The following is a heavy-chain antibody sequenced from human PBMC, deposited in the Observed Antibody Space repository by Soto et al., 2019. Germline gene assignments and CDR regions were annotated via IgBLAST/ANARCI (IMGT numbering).Heavy chain of an antibody. J-gene: IGHJ4*02. D-gene: IGHD6-13*01. V-gene: IGHV1-8*02. CDR1: GYTFSGYD. Sequence: QVQLVQSGAEVKKPGASVKVSCKTSGYTFSGYDINWVRQATGQGLEWMGWMNPNSGNTGYAQKFQGRVSTTRDTSTSTAYMELSSLTYEDTAVYYCARGHYTIAAALYWGQGTLVTVSS. CDR2: MNPNSGNT. CDR3: ARGHYTIAAALY.